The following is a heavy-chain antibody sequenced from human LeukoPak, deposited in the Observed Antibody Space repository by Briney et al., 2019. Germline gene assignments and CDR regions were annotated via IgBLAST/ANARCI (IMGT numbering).Heavy chain of an antibody. J-gene: IGHJ3*02. CDR1: GGSISSSNW. V-gene: IGHV4-4*02. CDR3: ASSSWYGGLGSDAFDI. Sequence: SETLSLTCAVSGGSISSSNWWSWVRQPPGKGLEWIGEIYHSGSTNYNPSLKSRVTISVDKSKNQFSLKLSSVTAADTAVYYCASSSWYGGLGSDAFDIWGQGTMVTVSS. D-gene: IGHD6-13*01. CDR2: IYHSGST.